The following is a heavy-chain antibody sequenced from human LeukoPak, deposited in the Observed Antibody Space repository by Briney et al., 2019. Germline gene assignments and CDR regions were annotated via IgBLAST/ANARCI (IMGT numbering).Heavy chain of an antibody. CDR3: ARDSGTTGEVKFDP. V-gene: IGHV4-34*01. CDR1: GFTFSSYA. D-gene: IGHD3-10*01. CDR2: INHSGST. J-gene: IGHJ5*02. Sequence: GSLRLSCAASGFTFSSYAMSWVRQPPGKGLEWIGEINHSGSTTYNPSLKSRVTISVDTSKNQFSLKLSSVTAADTAVYYCARDSGTTGEVKFDPWGQGTLVTVSS.